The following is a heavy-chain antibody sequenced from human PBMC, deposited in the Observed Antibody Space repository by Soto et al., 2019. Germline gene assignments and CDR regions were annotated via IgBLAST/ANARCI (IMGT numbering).Heavy chain of an antibody. D-gene: IGHD3-3*01. CDR2: IYSSGST. J-gene: IGHJ5*02. CDR3: ARGQRFSDWFDP. Sequence: PSETLSVTCTVSGGAISTYYWTWIRQTAGKGLEWIGRIYSSGSTKYNPALQSRVTMSLDTSNNQFSLRLTSVTAADTAVYYCARGQRFSDWFDPWGQGTLVTVS. V-gene: IGHV4-4*07. CDR1: GGAISTYY.